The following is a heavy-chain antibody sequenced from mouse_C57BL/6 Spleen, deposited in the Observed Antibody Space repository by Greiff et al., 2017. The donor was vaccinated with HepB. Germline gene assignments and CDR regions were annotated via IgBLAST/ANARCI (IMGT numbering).Heavy chain of an antibody. CDR3: AIGGYDYEGYFDY. D-gene: IGHD2-4*01. V-gene: IGHV1-81*01. CDR2: IYPRSGNT. CDR1: GYTFTSYG. J-gene: IGHJ2*01. Sequence: VQLKQSGAELARPGASVKLSCKASGYTFTSYGISWVKQRTGQGLEWIGEIYPRSGNTYYNEKFKGKATLTADKSSSTAYMELRSLTSEDSAVYFCAIGGYDYEGYFDYWGQGTTLTVSS.